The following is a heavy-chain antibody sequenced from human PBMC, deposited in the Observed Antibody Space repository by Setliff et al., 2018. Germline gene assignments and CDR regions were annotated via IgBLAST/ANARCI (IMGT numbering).Heavy chain of an antibody. J-gene: IGHJ4*02. CDR3: ARLRGAFDY. CDR2: IYYSGST. Sequence: TLSLTCTVSGGSISSYYWSWIRQPPGKRLEWIGYIYYSGSTNYNPSLESRVTISVDTSKNQFSLRLDSATAADTAVYYCARLRGAFDYWGQGTLVTVSS. CDR1: GGSISSYY. V-gene: IGHV4-59*01. D-gene: IGHD3-16*01.